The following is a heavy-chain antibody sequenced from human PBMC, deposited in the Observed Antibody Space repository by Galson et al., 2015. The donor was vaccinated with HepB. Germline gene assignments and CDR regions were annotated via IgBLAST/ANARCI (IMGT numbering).Heavy chain of an antibody. CDR1: GGTFSSYA. CDR3: ARVMLYCSSTSCEHDAFDI. CDR2: IIPILGIA. V-gene: IGHV1-69*10. J-gene: IGHJ3*02. D-gene: IGHD2-2*01. Sequence: SVKVSCKASGGTFSSYAISWVRQAPGQGLEWMGGIIPILGIANYAQKFQGRVTITADKSTSTAYMELSSLRSEDTAVYYCARVMLYCSSTSCEHDAFDIWGQGTMVTVSS.